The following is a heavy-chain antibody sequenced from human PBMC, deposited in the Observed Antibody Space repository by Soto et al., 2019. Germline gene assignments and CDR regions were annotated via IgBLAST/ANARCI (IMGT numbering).Heavy chain of an antibody. CDR2: ISGGSSYT. D-gene: IGHD2-21*01. V-gene: IGHV3-11*06. CDR1: GFSFGDSY. CDR3: AKTIVAASGYYFDH. J-gene: IGHJ4*02. Sequence: QVQLVESGGGLVKPGGSLRLACAASGFSFGDSYMSWVRQAPGKGLEWLSYISGGSSYTNYADSVKGRFTISRDNAKRSLYLEMNSLSADDTAVYYCAKTIVAASGYYFDHWGQGNVVTVSS.